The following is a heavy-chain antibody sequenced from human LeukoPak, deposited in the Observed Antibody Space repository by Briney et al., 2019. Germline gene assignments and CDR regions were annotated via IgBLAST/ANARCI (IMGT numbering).Heavy chain of an antibody. CDR1: GGSISSGGYY. CDR2: IYYSGST. J-gene: IGHJ6*02. Sequence: SETLSLTCTVSGGSISSGGYYWSWIRQYPGKVLEWIGDIYYSGSTYYNPSLKSRVTISVDTSKNQFSLKLSSVTAADTAVYYCARAPIGLTQSGYPYYYYGMDVWGQGTTVTVSS. V-gene: IGHV4-31*03. D-gene: IGHD3-3*01. CDR3: ARAPIGLTQSGYPYYYYGMDV.